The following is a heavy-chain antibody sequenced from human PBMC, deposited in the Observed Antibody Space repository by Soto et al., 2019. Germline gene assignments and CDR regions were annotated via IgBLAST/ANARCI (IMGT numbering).Heavy chain of an antibody. V-gene: IGHV4-39*01. CDR2: IYYSGTT. J-gene: IGHJ4*02. D-gene: IGHD6-19*01. CDR1: GGSISSSNYY. CDR3: ARHWLLPVAGYYFDY. Sequence: PSEPLSLTCTVSGGSISSSNYYWGWIRQPPGKGLEWIGSIYYSGTTYYNPSLRSRVTISEDTSKNQFSLKVGSATAADTAVYYCARHWLLPVAGYYFDYWSQGTLVTVSS.